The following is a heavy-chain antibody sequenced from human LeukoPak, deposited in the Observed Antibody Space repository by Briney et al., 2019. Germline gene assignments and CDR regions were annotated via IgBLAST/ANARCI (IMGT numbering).Heavy chain of an antibody. CDR3: ARVPPGTYYDFWSGPRPYYYYYMDV. D-gene: IGHD3-3*01. V-gene: IGHV3-21*01. CDR2: ISSSSSSYI. Sequence: GGSLRLSCAASGFTFSSYSMNWVRQAPGKGLEWVSSISSSSSSYIYYADSVKGRFTISRDNAKNSLYLQMNSLRAEDTAVYYCARVPPGTYYDFWSGPRPYYYYYMDVWGKGTTVTVSS. J-gene: IGHJ6*03. CDR1: GFTFSSYS.